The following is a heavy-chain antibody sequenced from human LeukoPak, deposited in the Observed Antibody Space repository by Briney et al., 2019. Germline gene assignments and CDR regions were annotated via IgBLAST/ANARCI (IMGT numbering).Heavy chain of an antibody. CDR3: AKVALYCSSTSCYDIGAMDV. J-gene: IGHJ6*02. CDR2: ISYDGSNK. V-gene: IGHV3-30*18. Sequence: GGSLRLSCAASGFTFSSYGMHWVRQAPGKGLEWVAVISYDGSNKYYADSVKGRFTISRDNSKNTLYLQMNSLRAEDTAVYCCAKVALYCSSTSCYDIGAMDVWGQGTTVTVSS. D-gene: IGHD2-2*01. CDR1: GFTFSSYG.